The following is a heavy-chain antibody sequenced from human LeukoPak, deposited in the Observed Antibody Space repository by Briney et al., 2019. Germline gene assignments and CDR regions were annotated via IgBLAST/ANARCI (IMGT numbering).Heavy chain of an antibody. CDR3: ARIIAAAGTDY. V-gene: IGHV4-30-2*01. Sequence: SETLSLTCTVSGVSISSGGYYWRWIRQPPRKVLEWIGYIYHSGSTYYNPSLKSRVTISVDGSKNQFSLKLSSVTAADTAVYYCARIIAAAGTDYWGQGTLVTVSS. D-gene: IGHD6-13*01. CDR1: GVSISSGGYY. CDR2: IYHSGST. J-gene: IGHJ4*02.